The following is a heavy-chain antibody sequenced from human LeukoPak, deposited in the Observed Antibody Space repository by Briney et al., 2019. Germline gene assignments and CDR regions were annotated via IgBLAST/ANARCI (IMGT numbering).Heavy chain of an antibody. CDR1: GYTFTSYG. J-gene: IGHJ4*02. CDR2: INPHSGGT. CDR3: ARNIIDYTTSSDVDY. D-gene: IGHD2/OR15-2a*01. Sequence: ASVKVSCKASGYTFTSYGISWVRQAPGQGLKWVGRINPHSGGTNYAQKFQGRVTMTRDTSISTAYMELNRLRSDDTAVYYCARNIIDYTTSSDVDYWGQGTLVTVSS. V-gene: IGHV1-2*06.